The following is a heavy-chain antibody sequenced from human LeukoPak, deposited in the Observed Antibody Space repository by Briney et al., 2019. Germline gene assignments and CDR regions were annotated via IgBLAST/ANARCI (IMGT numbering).Heavy chain of an antibody. J-gene: IGHJ4*02. D-gene: IGHD3-10*01. Sequence: PGGSLRLSCAASGFTFSRFNMYWVRQAPGQGLEWVSSITTSGGNIYYADSVRGQFTISRDNAKNSLYLQMNSLKAEDTAVYYCATSFGAIRGYWGQGTLVTVTS. CDR1: GFTFSRFN. V-gene: IGHV3-21*01. CDR3: ATSFGAIRGY. CDR2: ITTSGGNI.